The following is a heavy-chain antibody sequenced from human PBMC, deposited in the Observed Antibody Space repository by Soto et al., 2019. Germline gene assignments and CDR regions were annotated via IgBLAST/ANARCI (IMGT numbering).Heavy chain of an antibody. D-gene: IGHD3-22*01. V-gene: IGHV3-23*01. CDR1: GLTFSSNA. CDR3: AKDESRVVVPDNWFDS. Sequence: PGGSLRLSCAASGLTFSSNAMSWVRQAPGKGLGWVSGISDSGGSTYYADSVKGRFTISRDNSKNTLYLQMNSLRAEDTAVYYCAKDESRVVVPDNWFDSWGQGTLVTVSS. J-gene: IGHJ5*01. CDR2: ISDSGGST.